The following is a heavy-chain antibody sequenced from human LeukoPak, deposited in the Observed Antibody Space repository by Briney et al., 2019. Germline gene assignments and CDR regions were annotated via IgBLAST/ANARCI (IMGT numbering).Heavy chain of an antibody. D-gene: IGHD2-2*01. CDR1: GYSFTSYW. CDR3: ARIPCSSAMCHKRFDY. J-gene: IGHJ4*02. CDR2: IYPGDSDA. Sequence: GESLKISCKGSGYSFTSYWIGWVRQMPGKGLEWMGIIYPGDSDATYSPSFQGQVTISADKSISTAYLQWSSLKASDTAIYYCARIPCSSAMCHKRFDYWGQGTLVTVSS. V-gene: IGHV5-51*01.